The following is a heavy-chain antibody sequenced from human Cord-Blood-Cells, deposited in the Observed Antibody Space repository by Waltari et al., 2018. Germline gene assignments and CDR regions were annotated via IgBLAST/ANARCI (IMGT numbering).Heavy chain of an antibody. Sequence: QVQLQESGPGLVKPSETLSLTCTVSGGSVSSYYWSWIRQPPGKGLEWIGYIYYSGSTNYNPSLKSRVTISVDTSKNQFSLKLSSVTAADTAVYYCARAGTTYFDYWGQGTLVTVSS. J-gene: IGHJ4*02. CDR2: IYYSGST. V-gene: IGHV4-59*02. CDR1: GGSVSSYY. CDR3: ARAGTTYFDY. D-gene: IGHD1-1*01.